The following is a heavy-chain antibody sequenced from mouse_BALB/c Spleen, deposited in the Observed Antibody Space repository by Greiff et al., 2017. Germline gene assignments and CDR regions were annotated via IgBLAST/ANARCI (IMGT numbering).Heavy chain of an antibody. V-gene: IGHV1-4*01. CDR3: ARRAKYGNYTYAMDY. CDR2: INPSSGYT. CDR1: GYTFTSYT. Sequence: VQLVESGAELARPGASVKMSCKASGYTFTSYTMHWVKQRPGQGLEWIGYINPSSGYTNYNQKFKDKATLTADKSSSTAYMQLSSLTSEDSAVYYCARRAKYGNYTYAMDYWGQGTTLTVSS. J-gene: IGHJ2*01. D-gene: IGHD2-10*02.